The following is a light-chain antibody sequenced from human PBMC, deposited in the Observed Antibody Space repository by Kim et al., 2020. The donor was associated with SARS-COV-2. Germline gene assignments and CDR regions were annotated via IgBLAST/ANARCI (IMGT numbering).Light chain of an antibody. V-gene: IGKV1-17*01. CDR3: LQHGSNYWT. Sequence: DIQMTQSPSSLSASVGDSVTITCRASQGIGSELAWFQQKPGKAPKRLIYRASYLQSGVPSRFSGSGSGTEFTLTISSLQPADFATYYCLQHGSNYWTFGQGTKVDIK. CDR1: QGIGSE. J-gene: IGKJ1*01. CDR2: RAS.